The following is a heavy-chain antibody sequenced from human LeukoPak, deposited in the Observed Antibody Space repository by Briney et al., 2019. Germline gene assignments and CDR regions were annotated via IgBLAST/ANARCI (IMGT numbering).Heavy chain of an antibody. CDR2: IYHSGST. Sequence: SETLSLTCAVSGYSISSGYYWGWIRQPPGKGLAWIGSIYHSGSTYYNPSLKRRVTISVDTSKNQFSLKLKSVTPADTAVYYCARARYDSSGYSDYWGQGTLVTVSS. J-gene: IGHJ4*02. V-gene: IGHV4-38-2*01. CDR3: ARARYDSSGYSDY. CDR1: GYSISSGYY. D-gene: IGHD3-22*01.